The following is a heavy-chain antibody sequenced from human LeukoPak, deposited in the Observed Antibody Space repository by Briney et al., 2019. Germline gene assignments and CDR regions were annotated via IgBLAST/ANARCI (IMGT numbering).Heavy chain of an antibody. Sequence: KPSETLSLTCTVSGGSISSSSYYWGWIRQPPGKGLEWIGSMYYSGSTYYNPSLKSRVTISVDTSKNQFSLKLSSVTAADTAVYYCARQNYDFWSGPPALFDPWGQGTLVTVSS. J-gene: IGHJ5*02. CDR3: ARQNYDFWSGPPALFDP. D-gene: IGHD3-3*01. V-gene: IGHV4-39*01. CDR1: GGSISSSSYY. CDR2: MYYSGST.